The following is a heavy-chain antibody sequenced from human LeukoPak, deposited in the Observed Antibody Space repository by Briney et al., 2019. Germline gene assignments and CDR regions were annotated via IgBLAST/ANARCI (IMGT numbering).Heavy chain of an antibody. Sequence: GGALRLSCAASGFTLRSYSMNLGRQAPGKGPEGVSYISSSSSSIYYADSVKGRFTISRDNAKNSVYLQMNSLRAEDTAVYYCAAGGGVNNWFDPWGQGTLVTVSS. V-gene: IGHV3-48*04. J-gene: IGHJ5*02. CDR1: GFTLRSYS. D-gene: IGHD2-15*01. CDR3: AAGGGVNNWFDP. CDR2: ISSSSSSI.